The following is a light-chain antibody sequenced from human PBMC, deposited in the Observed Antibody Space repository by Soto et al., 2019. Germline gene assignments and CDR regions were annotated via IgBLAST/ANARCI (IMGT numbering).Light chain of an antibody. CDR2: SSD. J-gene: IGLJ7*01. CDR3: AAWDDSLNGWV. CDR1: TSNIGSNS. V-gene: IGLV1-44*01. Sequence: QSVLTQPPSASGTPGQRVTISCSGSTSNIGSNSVNWYQQLPGTAPKLFLYSSDRRPSGFPDRFSGSKSGTSGSLAINGLQPEDEADYYCAAWDDSLNGWVFGGGTQLTVL.